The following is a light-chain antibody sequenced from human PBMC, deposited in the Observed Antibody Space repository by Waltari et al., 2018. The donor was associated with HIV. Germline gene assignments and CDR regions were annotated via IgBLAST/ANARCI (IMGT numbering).Light chain of an antibody. CDR3: QQYNSYRT. Sequence: DIQMTQSPSTLSASVGDRVTITCRASQSISSWLAWYQQKPGKAPKLLIYKASSLESGLPSRFSGSGSGTEFTLTISNLQPDDFATYYCQQYNSYRTFGGGTKVEIK. CDR1: QSISSW. V-gene: IGKV1-5*03. CDR2: KAS. J-gene: IGKJ4*01.